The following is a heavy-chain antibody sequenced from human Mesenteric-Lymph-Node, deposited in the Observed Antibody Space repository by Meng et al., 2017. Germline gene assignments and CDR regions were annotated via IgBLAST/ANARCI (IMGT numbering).Heavy chain of an antibody. CDR2: ISSSGSYI. J-gene: IGHJ4*02. Sequence: GESLKISCAASGFTFSSSSMNWVRQAPGKGLEWVSFISSSGSYIYYADSVKGRFTISRDNAKNSLYLQMNSLRAEDTAVYYCARVFYDSSGLDYWGQGTLVTVSS. CDR1: GFTFSSSS. CDR3: ARVFYDSSGLDY. V-gene: IGHV3-21*01. D-gene: IGHD3-22*01.